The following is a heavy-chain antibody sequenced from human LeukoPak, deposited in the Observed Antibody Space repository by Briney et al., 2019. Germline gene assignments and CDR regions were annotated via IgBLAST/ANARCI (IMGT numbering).Heavy chain of an antibody. Sequence: ASVKVSCKASGYTFNTYGITWVRQAPGQGLEWMGWISGYNGKTKYAQNLQDGVTMTTDTSTTTAYMELRSLRSDDTAVYYCARKSGELLLSAFDIWGQGTMVTVSS. CDR3: ARKSGELLLSAFDI. CDR1: GYTFNTYG. J-gene: IGHJ3*02. V-gene: IGHV1-18*01. CDR2: ISGYNGKT. D-gene: IGHD1-26*01.